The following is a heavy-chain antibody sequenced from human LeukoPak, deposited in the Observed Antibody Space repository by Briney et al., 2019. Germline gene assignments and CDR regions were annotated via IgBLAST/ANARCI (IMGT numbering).Heavy chain of an antibody. J-gene: IGHJ4*02. CDR1: GFTFSSYW. CDR3: ARDLGPVVTANYFDY. CDR2: INSDGSST. V-gene: IGHV3-74*01. Sequence: PGGSLRLSCAASGFTFSSYWMHWVRQAPGKGLVWVSRINSDGSSTNYADSVKGRFTISRDNAKNTLYLQMNSLRAEDTAVYYCARDLGPVVTANYFDYWAREPWSPSPQ. D-gene: IGHD2-21*02.